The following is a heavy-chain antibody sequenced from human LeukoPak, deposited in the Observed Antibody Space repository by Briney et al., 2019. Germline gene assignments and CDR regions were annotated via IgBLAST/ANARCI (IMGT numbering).Heavy chain of an antibody. J-gene: IGHJ4*02. CDR1: GFXFSNYE. Sequence: GALRLSCAASGFXFSNYEMNWVRQAPGKGLEWLSYISTSGSTICYADSVKGRFTISRDNAKNSLPLQMSSLRAEDTAIYYCARSSWAGRVGPDYWGQGTLVTVSS. D-gene: IGHD6-19*01. V-gene: IGHV3-48*03. CDR2: ISTSGSTI. CDR3: ARSSWAGRVGPDY.